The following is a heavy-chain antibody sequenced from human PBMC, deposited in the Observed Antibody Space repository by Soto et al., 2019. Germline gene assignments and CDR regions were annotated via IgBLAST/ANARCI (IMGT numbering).Heavy chain of an antibody. D-gene: IGHD1-7*01. J-gene: IGHJ4*02. Sequence: VQLVESGGGVVQPGRSLRLSCAASGFIFDDHGMHWVRQAPGKGLEWVSGISWNSGIIVYADSVRGRFTISRDNAKNSLYLQMNSPKPEDTAFYYCAKAGTQGFDYWGQGTLVTVSS. CDR3: AKAGTQGFDY. CDR1: GFIFDDHG. V-gene: IGHV3-9*01. CDR2: ISWNSGII.